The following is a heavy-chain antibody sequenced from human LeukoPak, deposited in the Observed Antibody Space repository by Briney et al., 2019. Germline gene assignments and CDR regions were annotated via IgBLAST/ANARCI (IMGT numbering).Heavy chain of an antibody. D-gene: IGHD3-10*01. V-gene: IGHV4-59*01. Sequence: PSETLSLTCTVFGGSSSRYYWSWIRQPPGKGLEWIGYIYYSGSANYDPSLKSRVTISVDTSKNQFSLKLSSVTAADTAVYYCARSYGSGNYFDYWGQGTLVTVSS. J-gene: IGHJ4*02. CDR3: ARSYGSGNYFDY. CDR2: IYYSGSA. CDR1: GGSSSRYY.